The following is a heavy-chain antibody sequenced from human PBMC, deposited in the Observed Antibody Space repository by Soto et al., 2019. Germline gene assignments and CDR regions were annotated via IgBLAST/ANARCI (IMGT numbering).Heavy chain of an antibody. J-gene: IGHJ4*02. CDR1: GGSISSYY. Sequence: SETLYLTCTVSGGSISSYYWSWIRQPPGKGLEWIGYIYYSGSTNYNPSLKSRVTISVDTSKNQFSLKLSSVTAADPAVYYCARLKKEQWLVPYYFDYWGQGTLVTVSS. CDR2: IYYSGST. D-gene: IGHD6-19*01. V-gene: IGHV4-59*01. CDR3: ARLKKEQWLVPYYFDY.